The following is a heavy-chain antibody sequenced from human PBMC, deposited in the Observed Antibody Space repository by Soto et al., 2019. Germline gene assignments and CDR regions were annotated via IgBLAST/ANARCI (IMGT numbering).Heavy chain of an antibody. D-gene: IGHD1-26*01. V-gene: IGHV1-69*02. Sequence: GASVKVSCKASGRTFSSYTISWVRQAPGQGLEWMGRIIPILGIAHYAQKFQGRVTITGDTSTNTAYMELSGLRSDDTAVYYCARSENYYPDANWGQGTRVTVSS. CDR3: ARSENYYPDAN. CDR1: GRTFSSYT. CDR2: IIPILGIA. J-gene: IGHJ4*02.